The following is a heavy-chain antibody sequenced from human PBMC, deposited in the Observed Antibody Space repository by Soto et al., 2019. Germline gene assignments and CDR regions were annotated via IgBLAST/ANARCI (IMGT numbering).Heavy chain of an antibody. J-gene: IGHJ4*02. D-gene: IGHD3-22*01. Sequence: ASVKVSCKASGYTFTSYGISWVRQARGQRLEWIGWIVVGSGNTNYAQKFQERVTITRDMSTSTAYMELSSLRSEDTAVYYCAADRVSAYYYDSSGYPLALDYWGQGTLVTVSS. CDR1: GYTFTSYG. V-gene: IGHV1-58*02. CDR3: AADRVSAYYYDSSGYPLALDY. CDR2: IVVGSGNT.